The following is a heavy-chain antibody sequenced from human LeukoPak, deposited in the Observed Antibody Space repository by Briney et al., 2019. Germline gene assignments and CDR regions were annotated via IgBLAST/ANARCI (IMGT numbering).Heavy chain of an antibody. J-gene: IGHJ4*02. CDR2: IYYSGST. D-gene: IGHD1-26*01. CDR1: GGSISSSSYY. CDR3: EIVGATILRGYFDY. V-gene: IGHV4-39*01. Sequence: SETLSLTCTVSGGSISSSSYYRGWIRQPPGKGLEWIGSIYYSGSTYYNPSLKSRVTISVDTSKNQFSLKLSSVTAADTAVYYCEIVGATILRGYFDYWGQGTLVTVSS.